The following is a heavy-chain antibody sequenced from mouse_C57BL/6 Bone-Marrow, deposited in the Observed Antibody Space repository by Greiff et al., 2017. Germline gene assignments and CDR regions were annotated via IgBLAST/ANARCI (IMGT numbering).Heavy chain of an antibody. V-gene: IGHV1-82*01. D-gene: IGHD6-1*01. CDR3: ARSASNYWYFDV. CDR1: GYAFSSSW. J-gene: IGHJ1*03. CDR2: IYPGDGDT. Sequence: QVQLQQSGPELVKPGASVKISCKASGYAFSSSWMNWVKQRPGKGLEWIGRIYPGDGDTNYNGKFKGKATLTADKSSSTAYMQLSSLTSEDSAVYFCARSASNYWYFDVWGTGTTVTVSS.